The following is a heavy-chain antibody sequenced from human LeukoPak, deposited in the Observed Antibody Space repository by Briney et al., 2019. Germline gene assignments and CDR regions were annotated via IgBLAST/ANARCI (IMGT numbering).Heavy chain of an antibody. CDR3: ARGLYSSSP. D-gene: IGHD6-6*01. CDR2: ISGSGGST. CDR1: GLTFSNYP. Sequence: GGSLRLSCAASGLTFSNYPLSWVGQAPGKGWEWVSAISGSGGSTYYADSVKGRFTISRDNSKNTLYLQMNSLRVEDTAVYYCARGLYSSSPWGQGILVTVSS. J-gene: IGHJ4*02. V-gene: IGHV3-23*01.